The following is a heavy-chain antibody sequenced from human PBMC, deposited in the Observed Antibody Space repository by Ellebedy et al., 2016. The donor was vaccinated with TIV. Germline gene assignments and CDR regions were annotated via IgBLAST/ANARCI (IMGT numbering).Heavy chain of an antibody. CDR3: ARTRGSSSVELDP. CDR1: GYTFTDLY. J-gene: IGHJ5*02. Sequence: ASVKVSCKASGYTFTDLYIHWMRQATGQGLEWMGWMNPNSGNTGYAQKFQGRVTMTRNTSISTAYMELSSLKFDDTAIYYCARTRGSSSVELDPWGQGTLVTVSS. D-gene: IGHD6-6*01. V-gene: IGHV1-8*02. CDR2: MNPNSGNT.